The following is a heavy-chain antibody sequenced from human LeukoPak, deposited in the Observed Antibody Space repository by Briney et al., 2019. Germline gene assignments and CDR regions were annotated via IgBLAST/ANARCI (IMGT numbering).Heavy chain of an antibody. D-gene: IGHD5-12*01. CDR1: GGSISSSSYY. CDR3: ARVYSDVDIVATSQTLDY. CDR2: INHSGST. V-gene: IGHV4-39*07. Sequence: SETLSLTCTVSGGSISSSSYYWSWIRQPPGKGLEWIGEINHSGSTNYNPSLKSRVTISVDTSKNQFSLKLSSVTAADTAVYYCARVYSDVDIVATSQTLDYWGQGTLVTVSS. J-gene: IGHJ4*02.